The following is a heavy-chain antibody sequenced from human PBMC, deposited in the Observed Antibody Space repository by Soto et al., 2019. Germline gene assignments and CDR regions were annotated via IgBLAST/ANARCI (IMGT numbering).Heavy chain of an antibody. J-gene: IGHJ4*02. D-gene: IGHD3-3*01. V-gene: IGHV4-30-4*01. CDR3: ARSSKYDFWSGYYNFDY. CDR2: IYYSGST. Sequence: TCTVSGGSISSGDYYWSWIRQPPGKGLEWIGYIYYSGSTYYNPSLKSRVTISVDTSKNQFSLKLSSVTAADTAVYYCARSSKYDFWSGYYNFDYWGQGTLVTVSS. CDR1: GGSISSGDYY.